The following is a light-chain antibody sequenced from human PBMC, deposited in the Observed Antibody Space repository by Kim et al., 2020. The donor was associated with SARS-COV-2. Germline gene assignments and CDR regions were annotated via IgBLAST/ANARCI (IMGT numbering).Light chain of an antibody. CDR3: CSYAGSSTFV. J-gene: IGLJ1*01. CDR1: SSDVGSYNL. V-gene: IGLV2-23*02. CDR2: DVS. Sequence: GQSITSSCTGTSSDVGSYNLVSWYQQHPGKAPKLMIYDVSKRPSGVSNRFSGSKSGNTASLTISGLQAEDEADYYCCSYAGSSTFVFGTGTKVTVL.